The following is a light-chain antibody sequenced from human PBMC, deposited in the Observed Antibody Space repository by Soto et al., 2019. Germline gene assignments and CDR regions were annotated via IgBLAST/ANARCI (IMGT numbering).Light chain of an antibody. CDR3: QQRSNWLT. Sequence: VLPQTPATLSSSPGERATLSCRASQSISSYLAWYQQKPGQAPRLLIYDTSNRATGIPVRFSGSGSGTDFTLTSSSLEPEDFGVYYCQQRSNWLTFGGGTKVDIK. CDR1: QSISSY. CDR2: DTS. J-gene: IGKJ4*01. V-gene: IGKV3-11*01.